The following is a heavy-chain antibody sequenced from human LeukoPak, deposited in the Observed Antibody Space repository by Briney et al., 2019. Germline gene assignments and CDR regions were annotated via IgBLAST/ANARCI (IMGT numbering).Heavy chain of an antibody. V-gene: IGHV4-34*01. CDR2: INHSGST. CDR3: ARGHDSSGYYY. CDR1: GGSFSGYY. Sequence: SETLSLTCAVYGGSFSGYYWSWIRQPPGKGLEWIGEINHSGSTNYNPSPKSRVTISVDTSKNQSSLKLTSVTAAYTAVYYCARGHDSSGYYYWGQGTLVTVSS. D-gene: IGHD3-22*01. J-gene: IGHJ4*02.